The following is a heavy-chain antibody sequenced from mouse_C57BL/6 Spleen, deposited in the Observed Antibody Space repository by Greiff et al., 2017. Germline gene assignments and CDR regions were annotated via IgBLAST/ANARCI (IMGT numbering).Heavy chain of an antibody. D-gene: IGHD2-12*01. CDR1: GFSLTSYG. CDR3: ARIYDEAY. CDR2: IWSGGST. Sequence: QVQLQQSGPGLVQPSQSLSITCTVSGFSLTSYGVHWVRQSPGKGLEWLGVIWSGGSTDYNAAFISRLSISKDNSKSQVFFKMNSLQADDTAIYYCARIYDEAYWGQGTLVTVSA. J-gene: IGHJ3*01. V-gene: IGHV2-2*01.